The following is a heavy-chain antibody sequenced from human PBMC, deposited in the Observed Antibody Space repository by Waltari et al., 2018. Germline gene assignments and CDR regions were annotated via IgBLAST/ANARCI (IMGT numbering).Heavy chain of an antibody. Sequence: EVQLEESGGGLVQPGGSLRLPCAASGSTFSSHWMPWFRQAPGKGLVWVSRTNGDGSSTSYADSVKGRFTISRDNAKNTLYLQMNSLRAEDTAVYYCSRDLQHGDFGRGRDYWGQGTLVTVSS. CDR2: TNGDGSST. J-gene: IGHJ4*02. CDR1: GSTFSSHW. CDR3: SRDLQHGDFGRGRDY. V-gene: IGHV3-74*01. D-gene: IGHD4-17*01.